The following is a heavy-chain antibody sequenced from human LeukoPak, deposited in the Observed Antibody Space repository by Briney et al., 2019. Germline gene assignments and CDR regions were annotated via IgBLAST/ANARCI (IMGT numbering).Heavy chain of an antibody. Sequence: SETLSLTCTVSAYSISSGFYWGWIRQPPGKGLEWIGSIYHSGSTYYNPSLKSRVTISVDTSKNQFSLKLSSVTAADTAVYYCARDNRQRWYMDVWGKGTTVTVSS. V-gene: IGHV4-38-2*02. CDR2: IYHSGST. J-gene: IGHJ6*03. D-gene: IGHD6-25*01. CDR3: ARDNRQRWYMDV. CDR1: AYSISSGFY.